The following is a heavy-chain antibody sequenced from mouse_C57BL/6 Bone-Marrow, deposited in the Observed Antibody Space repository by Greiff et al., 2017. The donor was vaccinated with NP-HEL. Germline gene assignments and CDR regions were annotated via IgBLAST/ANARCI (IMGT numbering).Heavy chain of an antibody. D-gene: IGHD4-1*01. V-gene: IGHV5-4*03. CDR3: ARVNWADY. J-gene: IGHJ2*01. CDR1: GFTFSSYA. Sequence: EVKVVESGGGLVKPGGSLKLSCAASGFTFSSYAMSWVRQTPEKRLEWVATISDGGSYTYYPDNVKGRFTISRDNAKNNLYLQMSHLKSEDTAMYYCARVNWADYWGQGTTLTVSS. CDR2: ISDGGSYT.